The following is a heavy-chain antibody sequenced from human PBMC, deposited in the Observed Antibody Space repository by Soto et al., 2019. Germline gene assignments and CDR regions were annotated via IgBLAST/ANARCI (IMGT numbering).Heavy chain of an antibody. Sequence: SVKVSCKASGGTFSSYAISWVRQAPGQGLEWMGGIIPIFGTANYAQKFQGRVTITADESTSTAYMELSSLRSEDTAVYYCATLPAGYCSSTSCYTYWGQGTLVTVSS. D-gene: IGHD2-2*02. V-gene: IGHV1-69*13. J-gene: IGHJ4*02. CDR2: IIPIFGTA. CDR1: GGTFSSYA. CDR3: ATLPAGYCSSTSCYTY.